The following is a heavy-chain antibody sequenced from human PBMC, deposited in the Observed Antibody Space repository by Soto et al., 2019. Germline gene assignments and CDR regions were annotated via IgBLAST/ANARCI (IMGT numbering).Heavy chain of an antibody. CDR3: ARGPSLAADYYYYYVDV. Sequence: SETLSLTCAVYGGSFSGYYWSWIRQPPGKGLEWIGEINHSGSTNYNPSLKSRVTISVDTSKNQFSLKLSSVTAADTAVYYCARGPSLAADYYYYYVDVWGKGTTVTVS. CDR2: INHSGST. D-gene: IGHD2-15*01. V-gene: IGHV4-34*01. J-gene: IGHJ6*03. CDR1: GGSFSGYY.